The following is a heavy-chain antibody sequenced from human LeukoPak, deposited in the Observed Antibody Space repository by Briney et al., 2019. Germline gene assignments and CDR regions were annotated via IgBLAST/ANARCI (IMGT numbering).Heavy chain of an antibody. Sequence: GGSLRLSCAASGFTFSSYWMHWVRQVPGKGPVWVSRINSDGSSTSYADSVQGRFTISRDNAKNTLYLQMNSVRAEDTAVYHCARPTVDNSGYYGRFDFWGQGTLVTVSS. D-gene: IGHD3-22*01. J-gene: IGHJ4*02. V-gene: IGHV3-74*01. CDR2: INSDGSST. CDR1: GFTFSSYW. CDR3: ARPTVDNSGYYGRFDF.